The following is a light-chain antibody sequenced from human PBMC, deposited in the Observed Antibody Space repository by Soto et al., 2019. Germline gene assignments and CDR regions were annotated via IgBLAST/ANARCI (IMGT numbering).Light chain of an antibody. CDR3: HQRDTRPLA. CDR2: GAS. V-gene: IGKV3D-15*01. CDR1: QSISSE. Sequence: EIVMTQSPATLSVSPGERATLSCRASQSISSELAWYQQRPGQPPRLLIYGASPRATGVPDRITGSGSGSDATLTFGRLQSEDLEVYYCHQRDTRPLAFGQG. J-gene: IGKJ2*01.